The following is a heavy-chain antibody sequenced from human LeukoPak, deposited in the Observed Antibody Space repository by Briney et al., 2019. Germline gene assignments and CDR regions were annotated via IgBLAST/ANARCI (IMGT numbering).Heavy chain of an antibody. CDR2: INHTGST. CDR3: ARGALSIVATHFDY. J-gene: IGHJ4*02. CDR1: GGSFSGYY. Sequence: PSETLSLTCDVYGGSFSGYYWSWIRQPPGKGLEWIGEINHTGSTHYKLSLMSRVTISVDTSKNQFSLKLSSVTAADTGVYYCARGALSIVATHFDYWGQGILVAVSS. D-gene: IGHD5-12*01. V-gene: IGHV4-34*01.